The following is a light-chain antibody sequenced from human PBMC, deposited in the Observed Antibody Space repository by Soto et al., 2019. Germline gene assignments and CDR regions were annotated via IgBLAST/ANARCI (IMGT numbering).Light chain of an antibody. CDR1: VSVVSSPNIKNN. V-gene: IGKV4-1*01. CDR2: WAA. CDR3: HQQYGTSRT. J-gene: IGKJ4*01. Sequence: DIVMTHSPDSLGVSLGERATITYKSSVSVVSSPNIKNNLVWWQQQPRHPPHMLIFWAATREAGVPDGCSGSGAATDFTPTIISRLADEVSVEYCHQQYGTSRTFGEGTKVDIK.